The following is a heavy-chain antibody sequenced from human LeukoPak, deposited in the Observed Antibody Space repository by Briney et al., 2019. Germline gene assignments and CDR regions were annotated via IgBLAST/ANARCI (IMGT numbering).Heavy chain of an antibody. J-gene: IGHJ4*02. CDR3: ARCRVVSGSCPHGFDY. CDR1: GHTFTGYY. CDR2: INPNSGGT. V-gene: IGHV1-2*02. Sequence: ASVKVSCKASGHTFTGYYMHWVRQAPGQGPEWMGWINPNSGGTNYAQKFQGRVTMTRDTSISTAYMELSRLRSDDTAVYYCARCRVVSGSCPHGFDYWGQGTLVTVSS. D-gene: IGHD6-13*01.